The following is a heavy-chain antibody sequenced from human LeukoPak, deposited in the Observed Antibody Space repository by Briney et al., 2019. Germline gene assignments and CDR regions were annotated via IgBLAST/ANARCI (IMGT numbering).Heavy chain of an antibody. Sequence: GGSLRLSCAASGFTVSSNYMSWVRQAPGKGLEWVANIKQDGSEKYYVDSVKGRFTISRDNAKNSLYLQMNSLRAEDTAVYYCVTTVTTYVMDYFDYWGQGTLVTVSS. J-gene: IGHJ4*02. D-gene: IGHD4-17*01. CDR3: VTTVTTYVMDYFDY. CDR2: IKQDGSEK. V-gene: IGHV3-7*01. CDR1: GFTVSSNY.